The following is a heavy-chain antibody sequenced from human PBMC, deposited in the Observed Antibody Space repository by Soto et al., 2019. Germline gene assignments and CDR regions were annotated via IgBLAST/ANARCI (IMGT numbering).Heavy chain of an antibody. Sequence: GGSLRLSCVGTGLNFDDFAMHWVRQAPGKGLEWVSGITWNSRVLAYADSVKGRLTISRDNARNSLYLQMDSLRDEDTALYYCAKGRYDFWSPYYFDSWGQGTLVTVSS. CDR3: AKGRYDFWSPYYFDS. V-gene: IGHV3-9*01. J-gene: IGHJ4*02. D-gene: IGHD3-3*01. CDR1: GLNFDDFA. CDR2: ITWNSRVL.